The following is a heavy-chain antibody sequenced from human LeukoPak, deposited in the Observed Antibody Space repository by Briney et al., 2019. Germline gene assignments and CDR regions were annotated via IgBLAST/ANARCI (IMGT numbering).Heavy chain of an antibody. D-gene: IGHD3-16*02. V-gene: IGHV3-30*18. CDR1: GFTFSNYG. Sequence: PGGSLRLSCAASGFTFSNYGMHWVRQAPGKGLEWVAVISYDGSNKYYGDSVKGRFTISRDNSKNTLYLQMNSLRAEDTAVYYCVEELRLGELSDDGFDYWGQGTLVTVSS. CDR2: ISYDGSNK. CDR3: VEELRLGELSDDGFDY. J-gene: IGHJ4*02.